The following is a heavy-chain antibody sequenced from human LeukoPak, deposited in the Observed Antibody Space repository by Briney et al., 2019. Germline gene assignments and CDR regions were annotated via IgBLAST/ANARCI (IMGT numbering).Heavy chain of an antibody. D-gene: IGHD2-2*01. CDR2: IKEDGSKK. J-gene: IGHJ4*02. CDR3: AAIPWTYCSGTGCAGVW. Sequence: GGSLRLSCAASGFIFSSYWMSWVRQAPGKGLEWVANIKEDGSKKYCVDSVKGRFTISRDNAKNSLYLQMNSLRAEDTAVYYCAAIPWTYCSGTGCAGVWWGQGILVTVPS. V-gene: IGHV3-7*01. CDR1: GFIFSSYW.